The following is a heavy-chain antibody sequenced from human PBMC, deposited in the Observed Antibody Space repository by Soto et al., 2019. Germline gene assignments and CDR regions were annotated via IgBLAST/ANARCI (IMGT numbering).Heavy chain of an antibody. D-gene: IGHD6-13*01. Sequence: QVQLQESGPGLVKPSGTLSLTCAVSGDSISSTNWWSWVRQPPGKGLEWIGEIYHSGNTNYNPSLKXRXXXSXXKSKTQFFLKVNSVTVADTAVYYCARGESQQQRDTWGRGILVTVSS. J-gene: IGHJ5*02. V-gene: IGHV4-4*02. CDR1: GDSISSTNW. CDR2: IYHSGNT. CDR3: ARGESQQQRDT.